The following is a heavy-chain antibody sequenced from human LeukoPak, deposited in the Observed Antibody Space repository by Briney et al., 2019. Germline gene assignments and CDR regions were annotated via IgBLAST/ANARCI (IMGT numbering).Heavy chain of an antibody. D-gene: IGHD4-17*01. CDR3: AKDRDYGDYVSAGDY. Sequence: PGRYLRLYCAASGFTFSSYGRHWVRQAPGKGLEWVAVISYDGSNKYYADSVKGRFTISRDNSKNTLYLQMNSLRAEDTAVYYCAKDRDYGDYVSAGDYWGQGTLVTVSS. J-gene: IGHJ4*02. CDR2: ISYDGSNK. CDR1: GFTFSSYG. V-gene: IGHV3-30*18.